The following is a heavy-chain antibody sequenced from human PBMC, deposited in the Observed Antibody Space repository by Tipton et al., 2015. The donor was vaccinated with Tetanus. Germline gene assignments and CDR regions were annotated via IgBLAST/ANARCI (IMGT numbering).Heavy chain of an antibody. CDR1: GGSFSGYY. D-gene: IGHD2-8*01. V-gene: IGHV4-34*01. J-gene: IGHJ3*02. Sequence: TLSLTCAVYGGSFSGYYWGWIRQAPGKGLEWIGSIYNTGNAYSNPALTSRVTMSVDASMIQFSLRLRSVTAADTAMYYCARLSSSANDAHGFDIWGQGTMVTVSS. CDR2: IYNTGNA. CDR3: ARLSSSANDAHGFDI.